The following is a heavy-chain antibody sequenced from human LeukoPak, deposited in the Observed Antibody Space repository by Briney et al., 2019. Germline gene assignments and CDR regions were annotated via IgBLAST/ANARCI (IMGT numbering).Heavy chain of an antibody. CDR2: IIPILGIA. J-gene: IGHJ4*02. Sequence: SVKVSCKASGGTFSSYTISWVRQAPGQGLEWMGRIIPILGIANYAQKFQGRVTITADKSTGTAYMELSSLRSEDTAVYYCARDLSWVAGILYYWGQGTPVTVSS. V-gene: IGHV1-69*04. CDR1: GGTFSSYT. D-gene: IGHD6-19*01. CDR3: ARDLSWVAGILYY.